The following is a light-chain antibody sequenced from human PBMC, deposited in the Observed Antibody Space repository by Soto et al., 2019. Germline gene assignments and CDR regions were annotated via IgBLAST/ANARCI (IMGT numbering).Light chain of an antibody. Sequence: QSVLTQPPSASGTPGQRVTISCSGSSSNIGSNTVNWYRQIPGTAPKLLIYNSNLRPSGVPVRFSGSKSGTSASLAISGLQSGDEADYYCASWDDSLNGHAVFGGGTQLTVL. CDR2: NSN. CDR3: ASWDDSLNGHAV. V-gene: IGLV1-44*01. J-gene: IGLJ7*01. CDR1: SSNIGSNT.